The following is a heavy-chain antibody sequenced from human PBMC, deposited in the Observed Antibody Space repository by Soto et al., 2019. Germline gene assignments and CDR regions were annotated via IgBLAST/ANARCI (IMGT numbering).Heavy chain of an antibody. CDR3: ARDRYFDWLLALDY. D-gene: IGHD3-9*01. CDR2: IYSGGST. Sequence: GGSLRLSCAASGFTVSSNYMSWVRQAPGKGLEWVSVIYSGGSTYYADSVKGRFTISRDNSKNTLYLQMNSLRAEDTAVYYCARDRYFDWLLALDYWGQGTLVTVSS. V-gene: IGHV3-66*01. CDR1: GFTVSSNY. J-gene: IGHJ4*02.